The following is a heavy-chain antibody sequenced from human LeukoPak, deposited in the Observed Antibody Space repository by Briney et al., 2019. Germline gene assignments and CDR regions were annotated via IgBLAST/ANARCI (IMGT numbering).Heavy chain of an antibody. V-gene: IGHV3-74*01. Sequence: GGSLRLSCAASGFTFSSYWMHWVRQAPGKGLVWVSRINSDGSSTSYADSVKGRFTISRDNAKNTLYLQMNSLRAEDTAVYYCARALAYCGGDCFVDAFDIWGQGTMVTVSS. CDR2: INSDGSST. D-gene: IGHD2-21*02. CDR1: GFTFSSYW. CDR3: ARALAYCGGDCFVDAFDI. J-gene: IGHJ3*02.